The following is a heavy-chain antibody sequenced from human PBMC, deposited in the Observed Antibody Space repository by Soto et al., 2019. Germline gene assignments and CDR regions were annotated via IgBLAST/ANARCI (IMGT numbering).Heavy chain of an antibody. CDR3: AREANIVVVPAAPLDV. D-gene: IGHD2-2*01. V-gene: IGHV3-7*01. J-gene: IGHJ6*04. CDR1: GFTFSSYW. Sequence: GGSLRLSCAASGFTFSSYWMSWVRQAPGKGLEWVANIKQDGSEKYYVDSVKGRFTISRDNAKNSLYLQMNSLRAEDTAVYYCAREANIVVVPAAPLDVWGKGTTVTVSS. CDR2: IKQDGSEK.